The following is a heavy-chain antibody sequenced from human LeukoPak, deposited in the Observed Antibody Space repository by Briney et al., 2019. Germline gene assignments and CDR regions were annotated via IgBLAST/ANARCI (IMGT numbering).Heavy chain of an antibody. CDR2: IKQDGSEK. CDR1: GFTFSSYW. CDR3: ARVSCTNGVCYGFDF. V-gene: IGHV3-7*01. D-gene: IGHD2-8*01. Sequence: GGSLRLSCAASGFTFSSYWMSWVRQAPGKGLEWVANIKQDGSEKYYVDSVKGRFTISRDNAKNSLFLQMNSLRGEDTAVYYCARVSCTNGVCYGFDFWGQGTLVTVSS. J-gene: IGHJ4*02.